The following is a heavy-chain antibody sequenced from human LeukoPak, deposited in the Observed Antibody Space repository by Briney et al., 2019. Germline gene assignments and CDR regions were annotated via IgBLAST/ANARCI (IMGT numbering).Heavy chain of an antibody. J-gene: IGHJ4*02. V-gene: IGHV3-21*01. CDR3: ARSPRSMVRGVITPDY. CDR1: GFTFSSYS. D-gene: IGHD3-10*01. Sequence: GGSLRLSCAASGFTFSSYSMNWVRQAPGKGLEWVSSISSSSSYIYYADSVKGRFTISRDNAKNSLYLQMNSLRAEDTAVYYCARSPRSMVRGVITPDYWGQGTLVTVSS. CDR2: ISSSSSYI.